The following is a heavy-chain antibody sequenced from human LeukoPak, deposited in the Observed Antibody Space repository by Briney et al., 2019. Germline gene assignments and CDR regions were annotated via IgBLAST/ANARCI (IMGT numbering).Heavy chain of an antibody. CDR3: ASGGYSSGWYGSFDI. CDR2: LYSGGLT. V-gene: IGHV4-39*01. J-gene: IGHJ3*02. CDR1: GASISSSDYY. Sequence: SETLSLTCTVSGASISSSDYYWGWIRQPPGKGLEWIGCLYSGGLTYYNPSLKSRVTISVDTSKNQFSLKVTSVTAADTAVYSCASGGYSSGWYGSFDIWGQWTVVTVSS. D-gene: IGHD6-19*01.